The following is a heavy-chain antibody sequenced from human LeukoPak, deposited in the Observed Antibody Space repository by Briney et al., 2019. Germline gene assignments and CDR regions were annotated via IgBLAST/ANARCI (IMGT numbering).Heavy chain of an antibody. Sequence: GGSLRLSCAASGFTFSSYEMNWVRQAPGKGLEWVSYISSSGSTIYYADSVKGRFTISRDNAKNSLYLQMNSLRAEDTAVYYCARAHGSGSYYKGGFDYWGQGTLVTVSS. CDR2: ISSSGSTI. V-gene: IGHV3-48*03. D-gene: IGHD3-10*01. CDR3: ARAHGSGSYYKGGFDY. CDR1: GFTFSSYE. J-gene: IGHJ4*02.